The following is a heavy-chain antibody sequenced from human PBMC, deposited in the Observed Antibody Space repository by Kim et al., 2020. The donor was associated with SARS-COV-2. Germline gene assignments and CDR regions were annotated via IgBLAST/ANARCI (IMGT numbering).Heavy chain of an antibody. D-gene: IGHD3-10*01. J-gene: IGHJ4*02. Sequence: SETLSLTCTVSGGSISSYYWSWIRQPPGKGLEWIGYIYYSGSTNYNPSLKSRVTISVDTSKNQFSLKLSSVTAADTAVYYCARVGVRGVCVYFDYRGQG. CDR1: GGSISSYY. CDR2: IYYSGST. V-gene: IGHV4-59*01. CDR3: ARVGVRGVCVYFDY.